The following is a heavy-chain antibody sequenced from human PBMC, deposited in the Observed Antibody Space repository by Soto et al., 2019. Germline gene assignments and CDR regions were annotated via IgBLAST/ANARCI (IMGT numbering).Heavy chain of an antibody. V-gene: IGHV3-30*18. Sequence: PGGSLRLSCAASGFTFSSYGMHWVRQAPGKGLEWVAVISYDGSNKYYADSVKGRFTISRDNSKNTLYLQMNSLRAEDTAVYYCAKDRDFRGDTAIFDYWGQGTLVTVSS. CDR2: ISYDGSNK. D-gene: IGHD5-18*01. CDR3: AKDRDFRGDTAIFDY. CDR1: GFTFSSYG. J-gene: IGHJ4*02.